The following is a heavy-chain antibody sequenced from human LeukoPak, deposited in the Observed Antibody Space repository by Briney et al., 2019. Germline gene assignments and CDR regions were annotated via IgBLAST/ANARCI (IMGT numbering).Heavy chain of an antibody. Sequence: GASVKVSCKASGYTFTSYAMNWVRQAPGQGLEWMGGIIPIFGTANYAQKFQGRVTITADESTSTAYMELSSLRSEDTAVYYCARASSWYGRFYYYYYMDVWGKGTTVTISS. D-gene: IGHD6-13*01. J-gene: IGHJ6*03. CDR2: IIPIFGTA. CDR3: ARASSWYGRFYYYYYMDV. V-gene: IGHV1-69*13. CDR1: GYTFTSYA.